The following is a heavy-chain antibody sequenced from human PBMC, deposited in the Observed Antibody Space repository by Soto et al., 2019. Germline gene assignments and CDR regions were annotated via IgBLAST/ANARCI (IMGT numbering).Heavy chain of an antibody. CDR3: ARHGSN. Sequence: SETLSLTCTVSGDSINNYYWSWIRLPAGKGLEWIGRIYSNGNTYYNPPLKSRVSMSVDTSKNQFSLILKTVTAADTAVYYCARHGSNWGQGTLVTVSS. CDR1: GDSINNYY. CDR2: IYSNGNT. J-gene: IGHJ4*02. V-gene: IGHV4-4*07.